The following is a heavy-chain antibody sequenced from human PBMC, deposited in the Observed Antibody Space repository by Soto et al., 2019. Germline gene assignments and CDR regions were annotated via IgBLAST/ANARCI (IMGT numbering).Heavy chain of an antibody. Sequence: GGSLRLSCAASEFTFSSYAMCWVRQAPGKGLEWVSAISGSGSSSYYADSVKGRFTISRDNSKNTLYLQMNSLRAEDTAVYYCAKCSPRYSSGLKAYYFDHWGQGTLVTVSS. CDR2: ISGSGSSS. V-gene: IGHV3-23*01. D-gene: IGHD6-19*01. CDR3: AKCSPRYSSGLKAYYFDH. CDR1: EFTFSSYA. J-gene: IGHJ4*02.